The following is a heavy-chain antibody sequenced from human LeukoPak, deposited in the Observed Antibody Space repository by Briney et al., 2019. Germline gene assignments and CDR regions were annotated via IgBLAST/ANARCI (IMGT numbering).Heavy chain of an antibody. D-gene: IGHD6-13*01. CDR1: GFTFSTYT. CDR2: ISSSSSFI. Sequence: GGSLRLSCAASGFTFSTYTMNGVRHAPEKGLECVSSISSSSSFIYYADSVQGRFTISRDNAKNSLYLQMNSVRAEDTAVYYCARDRVAAGESYYYGMDVWGQGTTVTVSS. J-gene: IGHJ6*02. V-gene: IGHV3-21*01. CDR3: ARDRVAAGESYYYGMDV.